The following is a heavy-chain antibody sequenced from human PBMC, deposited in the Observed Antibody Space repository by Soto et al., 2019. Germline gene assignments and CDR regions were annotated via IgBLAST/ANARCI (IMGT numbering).Heavy chain of an antibody. CDR1: GGTFSSYA. D-gene: IGHD5-12*01. Sequence: SVKVSCKASGGTFSSYAISWVRQAPGQGLEWMGGIIPILGIANYAQKFQGRVTITADKSTSTAYMELSSLRSEDTAVYYCAGRDGYNYYYYYGMDVWGQGTTVTVSS. V-gene: IGHV1-69*10. J-gene: IGHJ6*02. CDR3: AGRDGYNYYYYYGMDV. CDR2: IIPILGIA.